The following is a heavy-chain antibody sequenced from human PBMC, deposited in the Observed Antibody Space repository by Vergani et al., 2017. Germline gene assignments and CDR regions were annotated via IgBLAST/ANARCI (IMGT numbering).Heavy chain of an antibody. CDR1: GGAVRSDNFY. J-gene: IGHJ3*01. Sequence: QVQLQESGPGLVKSSETLSLTCAVSGGAVRSDNFYWSWIRQSAEKGLEWIGYIYYNGNTNYNPSLKSRVTISVDTSQNQLSLNLRSVTSADTAVYHCAREGRHSDAFDVWGQGTMVTVSS. CDR2: IYYNGNT. V-gene: IGHV4-61*10. D-gene: IGHD2-21*01. CDR3: AREGRHSDAFDV.